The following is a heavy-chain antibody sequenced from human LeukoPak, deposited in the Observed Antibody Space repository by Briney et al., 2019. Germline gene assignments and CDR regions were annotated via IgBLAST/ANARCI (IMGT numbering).Heavy chain of an antibody. CDR3: ARAPNPYYYDSSGPDTYI. V-gene: IGHV1-2*02. J-gene: IGHJ3*02. CDR1: GYTFTGYY. CDR2: INPNSGGT. D-gene: IGHD3-22*01. Sequence: ASVKVSCKASGYTFTGYYMHWVRQAPGQGLEWRGWINPNSGGTNYAQKFQGRVTMTRDTSISTAYMELSRLRSDDTAVYYCARAPNPYYYDSSGPDTYIWGQGTMVTVSS.